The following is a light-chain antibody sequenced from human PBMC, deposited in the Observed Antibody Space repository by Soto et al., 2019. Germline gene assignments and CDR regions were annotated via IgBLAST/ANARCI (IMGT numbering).Light chain of an antibody. CDR2: KDN. CDR1: ALPKQY. J-gene: IGLJ1*01. CDR3: QSSDSSGRYPYV. Sequence: SYELTQPPSVSVSPGQTARITCSGDALPKQYAYWYQQKPGQAPVVVIYKDNGRPSGIPERFSGSSSETTVTLTISGVQAEDEAYYYCQSSDSSGRYPYVFGTGTKVTVL. V-gene: IGLV3-25*02.